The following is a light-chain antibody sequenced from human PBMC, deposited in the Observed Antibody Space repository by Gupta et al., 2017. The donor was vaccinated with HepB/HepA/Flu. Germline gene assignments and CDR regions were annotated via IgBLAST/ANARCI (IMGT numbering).Light chain of an antibody. Sequence: DIVITQSPLSLPVTPGEPASISCRSSQSLLHSNGYNYLDWYLQKPGQSLQLLIYLGSNRASGVPDRFSGSGSGTDFTLKISRVEAEDVGVYYCMQALQTPYTFGPGDQAGDQT. CDR2: LGS. J-gene: IGKJ2*01. V-gene: IGKV2-28*01. CDR3: MQALQTPYT. CDR1: QSLLHSNGYNY.